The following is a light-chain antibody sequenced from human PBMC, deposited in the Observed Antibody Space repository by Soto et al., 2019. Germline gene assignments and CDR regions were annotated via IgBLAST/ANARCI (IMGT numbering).Light chain of an antibody. Sequence: QSVLTQSSSASASLGSSVKLTCTLSSGHSSYIIAWHQQQPGKAPRYLMKLEGSGSYNKGSGVPDRFSGFSSGADRSLTISILQSEDEADYYRETWDSNSVVFGGGTKLTVL. CDR2: LEGSGSY. CDR1: SGHSSYI. CDR3: ETWDSNSVV. J-gene: IGLJ2*01. V-gene: IGLV4-60*03.